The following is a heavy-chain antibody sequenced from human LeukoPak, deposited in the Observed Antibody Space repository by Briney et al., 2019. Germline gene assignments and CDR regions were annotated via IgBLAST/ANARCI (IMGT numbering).Heavy chain of an antibody. CDR2: IYPGDSDT. Sequence: GESLKISCKSSGYSYTSYWIGWVRQLPGKGLEWMGIIYPGDSDTRYGRSSQGQVTISADKSLRTAYLQWRSLKASDTGIYFCARLGGPHSPFDNWGQGTRVIVSS. CDR1: GYSYTSYW. J-gene: IGHJ4*02. CDR3: ARLGGPHSPFDN. D-gene: IGHD2-15*01. V-gene: IGHV5-51*01.